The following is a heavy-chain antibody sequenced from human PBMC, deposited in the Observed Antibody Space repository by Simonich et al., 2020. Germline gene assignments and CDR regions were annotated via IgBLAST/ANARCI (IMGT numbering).Heavy chain of an antibody. J-gene: IGHJ6*02. CDR2: IYHRGST. CDR1: GYSISSGYY. Sequence: QVQLQESGPGLVKPSETLSLTCDVSGYSISSGYYWGWIRQPPGQGLEWIGSIYHRGSTYYNQSRKSRVTISVDTSKNQFSLKLSSVTAADTAVYYCARVGYSNYYYYGMDVWGQGTTVTVSS. D-gene: IGHD6-13*01. V-gene: IGHV4-38-2*01. CDR3: ARVGYSNYYYYGMDV.